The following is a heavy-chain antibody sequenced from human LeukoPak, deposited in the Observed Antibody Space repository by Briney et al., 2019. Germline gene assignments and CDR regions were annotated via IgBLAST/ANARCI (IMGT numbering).Heavy chain of an antibody. CDR2: ISSSSSYI. CDR3: ARDLYYDFWSGYYRNY. V-gene: IGHV3-21*01. Sequence: GALRLSCAASGFTFSSYAMSWVRQAPGKGLEWVSSISSSSSYIYYADSVKGRFTISRDNAKNSLYLQMNSLRAEDTAVYYCARDLYYDFWSGYYRNYWGQGTLVTVSS. J-gene: IGHJ4*02. D-gene: IGHD3-3*01. CDR1: GFTFSSYA.